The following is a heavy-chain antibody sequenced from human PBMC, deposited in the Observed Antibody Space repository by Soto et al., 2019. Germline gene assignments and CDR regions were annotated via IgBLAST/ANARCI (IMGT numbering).Heavy chain of an antibody. CDR3: ARIDYDYYGMDV. J-gene: IGHJ6*02. V-gene: IGHV1-24*01. CDR1: LHTLTEFS. CDR2: FDPEGGEA. Sequence: ASVRXSCKISLHTLTEFSIHFGRQAPGKGLEWMGGFDPEGGEAIYAQKWHGRVTVTGDTVTDTAYMELSGLKSDDTDVYYCARIDYDYYGMDVWGQGTTVTVSS.